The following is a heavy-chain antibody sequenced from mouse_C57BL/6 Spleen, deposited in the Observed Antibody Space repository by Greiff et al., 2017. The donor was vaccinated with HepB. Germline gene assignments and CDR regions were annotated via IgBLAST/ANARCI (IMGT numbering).Heavy chain of an antibody. J-gene: IGHJ2*01. CDR2: INPNNGGT. D-gene: IGHD3-2*02. CDR3: AKTAQVYFDY. CDR1: GYTFTDYY. Sequence: VQLQQSGPELVKPGASVKISCKASGYTFTDYYMNWVKQSHGKSLEWIGDINPNNGGTSYNQKFKGKATLTVDKSSSTAYMELRSLTSEDSAVYYCAKTAQVYFDYWGQGTTLTVSS. V-gene: IGHV1-26*01.